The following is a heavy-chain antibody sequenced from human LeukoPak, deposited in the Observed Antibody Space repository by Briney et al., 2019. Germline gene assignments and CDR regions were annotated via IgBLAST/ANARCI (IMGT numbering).Heavy chain of an antibody. D-gene: IGHD6-19*01. V-gene: IGHV4-34*01. Sequence: PSETLSLTCAVYGGSFSGYYWSWIRQPPGKGLEWIGEINHSGSTNYNPSLKSRVTISVDTSKNQFSLKLSSVTAADTAVYYCARGGGSGWYVYWGQGTLVTVS. CDR2: INHSGST. CDR3: ARGGGSGWYVY. J-gene: IGHJ4*02. CDR1: GGSFSGYY.